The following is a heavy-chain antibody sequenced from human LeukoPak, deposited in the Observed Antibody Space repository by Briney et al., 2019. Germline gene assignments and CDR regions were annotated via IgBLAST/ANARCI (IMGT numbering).Heavy chain of an antibody. CDR2: ISDDGDNK. CDR3: AKDSSSSNYYYGLDV. J-gene: IGHJ6*02. CDR1: GFPFSSYG. D-gene: IGHD6-13*01. Sequence: GGSLRLSCAASGFPFSSYGIHWVRQAPGKGLEWVSSISDDGDNKYYADSVKGRFTISRDNSKNTLYLQMNSLRGDDTGMYFCAKDSSSSNYYYGLDVWGQGTTVTVSS. V-gene: IGHV3-30*02.